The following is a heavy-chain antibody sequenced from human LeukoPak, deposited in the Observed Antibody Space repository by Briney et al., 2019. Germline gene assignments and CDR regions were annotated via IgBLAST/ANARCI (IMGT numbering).Heavy chain of an antibody. CDR3: ARARGSSGWYLNWFDP. J-gene: IGHJ5*02. V-gene: IGHV1-3*01. Sequence: ASVKVSCKASGYTFTSYATHWVRQAPGQRLEWMGWINAGNGNTKYSQKFQGRVTITRDTSASTAYMELSSLRSEDTAVYYCARARGSSGWYLNWFDPWGQGTLVTVSS. D-gene: IGHD6-19*01. CDR2: INAGNGNT. CDR1: GYTFTSYA.